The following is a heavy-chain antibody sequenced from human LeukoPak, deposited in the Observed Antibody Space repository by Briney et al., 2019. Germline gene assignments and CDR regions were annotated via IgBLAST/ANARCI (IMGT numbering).Heavy chain of an antibody. J-gene: IGHJ6*01. CDR2: IGGGDGSI. Sequence: GGSQRLPCAASGFTFSNFAVNWVRQAPGKGLEWVSVIGGGDGSIYYADSVKGRFTISRDNSKNTLYLQMTSLRAEDAAIYYCAKGMGLAHYYLYGMDVWGQGTTVTVSS. CDR3: AKGMGLAHYYLYGMDV. CDR1: GFTFSNFA. D-gene: IGHD6-19*01. V-gene: IGHV3-23*01.